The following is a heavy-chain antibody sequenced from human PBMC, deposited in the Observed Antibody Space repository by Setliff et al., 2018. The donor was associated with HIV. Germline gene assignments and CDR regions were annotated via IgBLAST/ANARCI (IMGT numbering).Heavy chain of an antibody. CDR1: GGSISSHY. CDR2: IYYSGNT. D-gene: IGHD5-18*01. J-gene: IGHJ4*02. V-gene: IGHV4-59*08. Sequence: PSETLSLTCTVSGGSISSHYWNWIRQPPGKGLEWIGYIYYSGNTYYNPSLKSRVTISVDTSKNQFSLKLSSVTAADTAVYYCARRGYNYGYFDYWGQGTLVTVSS. CDR3: ARRGYNYGYFDY.